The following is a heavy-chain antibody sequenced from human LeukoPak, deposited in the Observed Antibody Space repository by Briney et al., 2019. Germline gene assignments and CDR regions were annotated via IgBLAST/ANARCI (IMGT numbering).Heavy chain of an antibody. V-gene: IGHV3-74*01. D-gene: IGHD3-10*01. CDR2: INSDGSST. CDR1: GFTFSSYW. Sequence: GGSLRLSCAASGFTFSSYWMHWVRHAPGKGLVWVSRINSDGSSTSYADSVKGRFTISRDNAKNTLYLQMNSLRAEDTAVYYCAREGVTMVRGVIITWGQGTLVTVSS. J-gene: IGHJ4*02. CDR3: AREGVTMVRGVIIT.